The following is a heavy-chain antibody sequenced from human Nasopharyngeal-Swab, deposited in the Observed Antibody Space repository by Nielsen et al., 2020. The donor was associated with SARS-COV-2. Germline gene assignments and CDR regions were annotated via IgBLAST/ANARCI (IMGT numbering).Heavy chain of an antibody. D-gene: IGHD5-12*01. CDR1: GFTFGDYA. CDR2: IRSKAYGGTT. CDR3: TRDEVLTVATNY. J-gene: IGHJ4*02. V-gene: IGHV3-49*04. Sequence: GESLKISCTASGFTFGDYAMSWVRQAPGKGLECVGFIRSKAYGGTTEYAASVKGRFTISRDDSKSIAYLQMNSLKTEDTAVYYCTRDEVLTVATNYWGQGTLVTVSS.